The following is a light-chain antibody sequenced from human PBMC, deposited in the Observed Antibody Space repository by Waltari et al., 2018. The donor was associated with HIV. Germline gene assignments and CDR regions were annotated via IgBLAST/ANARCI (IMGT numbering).Light chain of an antibody. J-gene: IGLJ2*01. V-gene: IGLV3-19*01. CDR1: TLRNYY. CDR2: GKN. Sequence: SSELTQDPAVSVALGQTVRITCQGDTLRNYYATWYQQKPGQAPLLVMYGKNNRPSGVPDLFSGSTSGNTASLTITGTQGEYEADYYCSSRDNSGNHVVFGGGTKLTVL. CDR3: SSRDNSGNHVV.